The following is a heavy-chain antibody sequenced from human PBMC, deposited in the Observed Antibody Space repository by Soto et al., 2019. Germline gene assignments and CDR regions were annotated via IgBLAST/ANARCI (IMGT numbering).Heavy chain of an antibody. CDR1: RCSVSSHY. CDR2: IYSGGST. Sequence: GESLRLSCAPTRCSVSSHYMSWVRQAPGKGLEWVSVIYSGGSTYYADSVKGRFTISRDNSKNTLYLQMNSLRAEDTAVFYCARGRLRGHSYPSRMAACRQGT. J-gene: IGHJ6*02. CDR3: ARGRLRGHSYPSRMAA. V-gene: IGHV3-53*01.